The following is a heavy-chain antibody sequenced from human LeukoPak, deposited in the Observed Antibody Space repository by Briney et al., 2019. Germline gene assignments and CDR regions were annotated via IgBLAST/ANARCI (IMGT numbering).Heavy chain of an antibody. D-gene: IGHD3-10*02. CDR2: ISGSGGST. V-gene: IGHV3-23*01. Sequence: QPGGSLRLSCAASGFTFSNAWMSWVRQAPGKGLEWVSAISGSGGSTYYADSVKGRFTISRDNSKNTLYLQMNSLRAEDTAVHSCAKVYGGYYFDYWGQGTLVTVSS. J-gene: IGHJ4*02. CDR1: GFTFSNAW. CDR3: AKVYGGYYFDY.